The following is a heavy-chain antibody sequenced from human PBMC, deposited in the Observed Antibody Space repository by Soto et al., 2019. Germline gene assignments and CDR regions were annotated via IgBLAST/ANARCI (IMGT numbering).Heavy chain of an antibody. CDR1: GYTFTDYY. D-gene: IGHD4-17*01. CDR3: ARDPPTYGDYVSYYAFDI. CDR2: INPNSGGT. V-gene: IGHV1-2*02. J-gene: IGHJ3*02. Sequence: GASVNVSCKASGYTFTDYYMHWVRQAPGQGLEWMGWINPNSGGTNYAQKFQGRVTMTRDTSISTAYMDLSRLRSDDTAVYYCARDPPTYGDYVSYYAFDIWGQGTMVTVSS.